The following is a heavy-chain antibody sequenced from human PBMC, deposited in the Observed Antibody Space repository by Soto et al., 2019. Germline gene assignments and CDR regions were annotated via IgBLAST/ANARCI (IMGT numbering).Heavy chain of an antibody. CDR2: MNPNRGNT. V-gene: IGHV1-8*01. J-gene: IGHJ4*02. CDR3: ARGYLYSSSWYEFDY. Sequence: GASVKVSCKASGYTFTSYDINWVRQATGQGLKWMGWMNPNRGNTGYAQKNQGRVTMTRNTSISTAYMEISSLRFEDTAVYYCARGYLYSSSWYEFDYWGQGTLVTVSS. CDR1: GYTFTSYD. D-gene: IGHD6-13*01.